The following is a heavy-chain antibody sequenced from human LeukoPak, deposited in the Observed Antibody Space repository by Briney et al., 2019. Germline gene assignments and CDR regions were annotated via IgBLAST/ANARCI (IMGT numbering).Heavy chain of an antibody. CDR3: ARCSGSYPFYFDY. J-gene: IGHJ4*02. V-gene: IGHV3-7*01. CDR2: IKQDGSEK. CDR1: GFTFSSYW. Sequence: GGSLRLSCAASGFTFSSYWMSWVRQAPGKGLEWVANIKQDGSEKYYVDSVKGRFTISRDNAKNSLYLQMNSLRAEDTAVYYCARCSGSYPFYFDYWGQGTLVTVSS. D-gene: IGHD1-26*01.